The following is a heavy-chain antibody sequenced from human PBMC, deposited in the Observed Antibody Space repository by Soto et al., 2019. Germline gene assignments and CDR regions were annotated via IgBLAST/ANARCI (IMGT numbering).Heavy chain of an antibody. Sequence: QVQLVESGGGVVQPGRSLRLSCAASGFTFNSYAMIWIRQAPGKGLEWVAVISYDGGSKYYGDSVKGRFTISRDNSKNTLYRQMNSLGAEDTAVYYCARGRGTYSYPLGDHGGQGTLVTVSS. J-gene: IGHJ5*02. CDR1: GFTFNSYA. CDR2: ISYDGGSK. CDR3: ARGRGTYSYPLGDH. V-gene: IGHV3-30-3*01. D-gene: IGHD1-26*01.